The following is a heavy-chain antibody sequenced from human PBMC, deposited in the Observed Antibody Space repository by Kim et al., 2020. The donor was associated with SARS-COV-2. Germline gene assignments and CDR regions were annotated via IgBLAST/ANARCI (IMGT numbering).Heavy chain of an antibody. CDR2: T. J-gene: IGHJ3*01. Sequence: TKYEGRVQGRVTMTRDTSISTVYMELSRLKSDDTAVYYCARGANTLSAFDLWGQGTMVTVSS. CDR3: ARGANTLSAFDL. V-gene: IGHV1-2*02.